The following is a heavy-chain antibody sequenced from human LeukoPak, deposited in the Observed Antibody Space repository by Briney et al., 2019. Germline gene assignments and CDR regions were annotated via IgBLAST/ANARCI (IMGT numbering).Heavy chain of an antibody. CDR2: ISGSGGIT. V-gene: IGHV3-23*01. CDR3: DVHSSSPY. D-gene: IGHD6-6*01. CDR1: GFTFSSYA. Sequence: GGSLRLSCAASGFTFSSYAMSWVREAPGTGLEWVSAISGSGGITYYADSVKGRFTISRDNSKHTLYLQMNSLRAEDTAVYYCDVHSSSPYWGQGTLVTVSS. J-gene: IGHJ4*02.